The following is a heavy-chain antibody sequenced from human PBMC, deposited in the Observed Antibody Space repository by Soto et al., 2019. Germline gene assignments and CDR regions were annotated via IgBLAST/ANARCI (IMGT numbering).Heavy chain of an antibody. J-gene: IGHJ4*02. Sequence: EVHLLESGGGSIQPGGSLSLSCAASGFSITTYAMSWVRQAPGKGLQWVSSITDSGRTFYADSVRGRFTISRDMSRNTVYLQMSSLRAEDTALYYCAKDGIRKDDYWGQGTLVTVSS. V-gene: IGHV3-23*01. CDR2: ITDSGRT. CDR3: AKDGIRKDDY. CDR1: GFSITTYA.